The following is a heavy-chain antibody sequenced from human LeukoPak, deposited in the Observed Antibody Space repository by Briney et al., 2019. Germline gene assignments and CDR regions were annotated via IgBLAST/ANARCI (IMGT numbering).Heavy chain of an antibody. D-gene: IGHD3-10*01. CDR2: INHSGST. J-gene: IGHJ4*02. CDR1: GGSFSGYY. CDR3: ARDLGITMVRGVIAYRDY. Sequence: PSETLSLTCAVYGGSFSGYYWSWIRQPPGKGLEWIGEINHSGSTNYNPSLKSRVTISVDTSKNQFSLKLSSVTAADTAVYYCARDLGITMVRGVIAYRDYWGQGTLVTVSS. V-gene: IGHV4-34*01.